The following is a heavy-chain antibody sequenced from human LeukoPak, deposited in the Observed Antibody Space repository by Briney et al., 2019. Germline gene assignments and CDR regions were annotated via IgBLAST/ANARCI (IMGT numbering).Heavy chain of an antibody. V-gene: IGHV1-8*01. D-gene: IGHD3-3*01. CDR2: MNPNSGNT. Sequence: GASVKVSCKASGYTFTSYDINRVRQATGQRLEWMGWMNPNSGNTGYAQRFQGRVTMTSNTSISTAYMELSSLRSEDTAVYYCARATTIFGVVVIFAYWGQGTLVTVSS. CDR3: ARATTIFGVVVIFAY. CDR1: GYTFTSYD. J-gene: IGHJ4*02.